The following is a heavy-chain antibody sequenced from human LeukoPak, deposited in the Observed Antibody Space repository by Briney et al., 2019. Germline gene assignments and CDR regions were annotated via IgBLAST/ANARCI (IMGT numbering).Heavy chain of an antibody. CDR3: AVPPSRYMDV. D-gene: IGHD3-10*01. J-gene: IGHJ6*03. CDR2: ISGSGGST. V-gene: IGHV3-23*01. CDR1: GFTFDDYA. Sequence: GRSLRLSCAASGFTFDDYAMHWVRQAPGKGLEWVSAISGSGGSTYYADSVKGRFTISRDNSKNTLYLQMNSLRAEDTAVYYCAVPPSRYMDVWGKGTTVTISS.